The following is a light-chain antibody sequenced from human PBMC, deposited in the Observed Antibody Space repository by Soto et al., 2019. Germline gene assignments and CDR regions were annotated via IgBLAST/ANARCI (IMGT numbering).Light chain of an antibody. V-gene: IGKV2-28*01. CDR3: MQTLQTWT. CDR2: LGS. CDR1: QSLLYSNGYNY. J-gene: IGKJ1*01. Sequence: DIVMTQSPLSLPVTPGEPASISCRSSQSLLYSNGYNYLDWYLQKPGQSPQLLIYLGSNRASGVPGRFSGSGSGTDFTLKISRVEAEDVGVYYCMQTLQTWTFGQGTKVEIK.